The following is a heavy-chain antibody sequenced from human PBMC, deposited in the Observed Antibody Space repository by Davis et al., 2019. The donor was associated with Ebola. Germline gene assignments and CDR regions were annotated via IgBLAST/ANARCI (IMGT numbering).Heavy chain of an antibody. CDR1: GNSFSTHW. Sequence: KVSCKDSGNSFSTHWIGWVRQMPGKGLEWMGVIYTGDSDTRYSPSFRGQVTISADKSFKTAFLQWTSLKASDTAMYYCARRDYYSLDVWGPGTTVTVSS. V-gene: IGHV5-51*01. CDR2: IYTGDSDT. J-gene: IGHJ6*02. CDR3: ARRDYYSLDV.